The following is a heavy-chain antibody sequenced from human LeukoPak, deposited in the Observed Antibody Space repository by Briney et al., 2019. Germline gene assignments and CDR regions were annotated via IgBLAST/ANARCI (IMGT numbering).Heavy chain of an antibody. CDR2: INPSGGST. CDR1: GGTFSSYA. Sequence: ASVKVSCKASGGTFSSYAISWVRQAPGQGLEWMGIINPSGGSTSYAQKFQGRVTMTRDTSTSTVYMELSSLRSEDTAVYYCAREEGGSGIYYFDYWGQGTLVTVSS. CDR3: AREEGGSGIYYFDY. V-gene: IGHV1-46*01. D-gene: IGHD2-15*01. J-gene: IGHJ4*02.